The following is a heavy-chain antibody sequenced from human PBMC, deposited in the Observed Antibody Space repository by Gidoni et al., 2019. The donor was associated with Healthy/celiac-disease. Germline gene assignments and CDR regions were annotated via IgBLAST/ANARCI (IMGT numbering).Heavy chain of an antibody. CDR3: ARTHIPTLAGGYYYYYGMDV. Sequence: QVQLQESGPGLVKPSQTLSLNCTVSGGSISSGSYYGSWIRQPAGKGLEWIGRIYTSGSTNYNPSLKSRVTISVDTSKNHFSLKLSSVTAADTAVYYCARTHIPTLAGGYYYYYGMDVWGQGTTVTVSS. CDR2: IYTSGST. D-gene: IGHD1-1*01. V-gene: IGHV4-61*02. CDR1: GGSISSGSYY. J-gene: IGHJ6*02.